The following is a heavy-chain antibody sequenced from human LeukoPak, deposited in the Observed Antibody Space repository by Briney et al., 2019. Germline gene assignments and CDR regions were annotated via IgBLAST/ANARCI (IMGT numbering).Heavy chain of an antibody. CDR2: INPNSGGT. V-gene: IGHV1-2*02. J-gene: IGHJ5*02. Sequence: ASVKVSCKASGYTFTGYYMHWVRQAPGQGLEWMGWINPNSGGTNYAQKFQGRVTMTRDTSISTAYMELSRLRSDDTAVYYCARESGGAVAPNWFDPWGQGTLVTVSS. CDR1: GYTFTGYY. CDR3: ARESGGAVAPNWFDP. D-gene: IGHD6-19*01.